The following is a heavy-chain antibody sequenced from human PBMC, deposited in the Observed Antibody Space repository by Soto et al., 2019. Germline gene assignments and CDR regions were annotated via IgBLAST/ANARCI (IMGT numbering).Heavy chain of an antibody. Sequence: GGSLRLSCAASGFTFSDHYMDWVRQAPGKGLEWVGRTRNKANSYTTEYAASVKGRFTISRDDSKNSLYLQMNSLKTEDTAVYYCARGPDYYDSSGYYGAFDYWGQGTLVTVSS. CDR1: GFTFSDHY. V-gene: IGHV3-72*01. CDR3: ARGPDYYDSSGYYGAFDY. CDR2: TRNKANSYTT. D-gene: IGHD3-22*01. J-gene: IGHJ4*02.